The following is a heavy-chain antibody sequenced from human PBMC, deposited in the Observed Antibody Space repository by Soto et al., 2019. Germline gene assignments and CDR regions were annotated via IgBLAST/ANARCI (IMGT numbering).Heavy chain of an antibody. CDR2: IYTSGST. CDR1: GGSISSYY. CDR3: ARQTGSLPHHWFDH. V-gene: IGHV4-4*07. D-gene: IGHD2-15*01. Sequence: SETLSLTCTVSGGSISSYYWSWIRQPAGKGLEWIGRIYTSGSTNYNPSLKSRVTMSVDTSKNQFSLKLSSVTAADTAVYYCARQTGSLPHHWFDHWGQGTLVTVSS. J-gene: IGHJ5*02.